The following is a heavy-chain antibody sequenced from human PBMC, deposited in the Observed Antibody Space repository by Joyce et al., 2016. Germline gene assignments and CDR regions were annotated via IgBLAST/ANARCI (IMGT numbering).Heavy chain of an antibody. D-gene: IGHD3-22*01. CDR1: RYTLTKYA. V-gene: IGHV3-30*17. CDR2: SSYDGHNN. Sequence: QVQLVESGGGVVQPGRSLRLSCEASRYTLTKYAMHWVRQAPGRGLGWVAVSSYDGHNNFYADSVRGRFTISRDNSENTVHLQMNSLRPDDTAVYYCVRDYDTSGYSGGFDYWGQGTLVTVSS. CDR3: VRDYDTSGYSGGFDY. J-gene: IGHJ4*02.